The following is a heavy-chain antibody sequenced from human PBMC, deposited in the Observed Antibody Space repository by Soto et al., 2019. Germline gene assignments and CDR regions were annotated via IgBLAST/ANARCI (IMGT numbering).Heavy chain of an antibody. V-gene: IGHV4-4*02. J-gene: IGHJ6*02. CDR1: GGSISSSNW. CDR3: ARDSSVAAACPYYYYGMDV. Sequence: PSETLSLTCAVSGGSISSSNWWSWVRQPPGKGLEWIGEIYHSGSTNYNPSLKSRVTISVDKSKNQFSLKLSSVTAADTAVYYCARDSSVAAACPYYYYGMDVWGQGTTVTVSS. D-gene: IGHD6-6*01. CDR2: IYHSGST.